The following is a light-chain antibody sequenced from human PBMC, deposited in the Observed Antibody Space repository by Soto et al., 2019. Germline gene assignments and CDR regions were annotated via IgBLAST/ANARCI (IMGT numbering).Light chain of an antibody. CDR2: ASS. CDR1: SSDVGSYNY. CDR3: CLYIGATTYV. V-gene: IGLV2-14*01. J-gene: IGLJ1*01. Sequence: QSVLTQPASVSGSPGQSITISCTGTSSDVGSYNYVSWYQHHPGKAPRLMIYASSNRPSGVSHRFSGSRSGNTASLTISGLQADDEADYYCCLYIGATTYVFGTGTKVTVL.